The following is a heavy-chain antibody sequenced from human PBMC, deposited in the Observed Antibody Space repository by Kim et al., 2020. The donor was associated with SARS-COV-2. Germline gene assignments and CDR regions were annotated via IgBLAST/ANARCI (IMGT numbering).Heavy chain of an antibody. CDR3: ARLRGGSTIRDYYYYYMDV. CDR2: INHSGST. CDR1: GGSFSGYY. D-gene: IGHD2-2*01. J-gene: IGHJ6*03. Sequence: SETLSLTCAVYGGSFSGYYWSWIRQPPGKGLEWIGEINHSGSTNYNPSLKSRVTISVDTSKNQFSLKLSSVTAADTAVYYCARLRGGSTIRDYYYYYMDV. V-gene: IGHV4-34*01.